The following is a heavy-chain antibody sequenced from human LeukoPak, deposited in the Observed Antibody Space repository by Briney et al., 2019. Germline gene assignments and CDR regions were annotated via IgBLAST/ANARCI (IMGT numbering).Heavy chain of an antibody. J-gene: IGHJ4*02. Sequence: ASVKVSCKASGYTFTGYYMHWVRQAPGQGLEWMGWINPNSGGTNYAQKFQGRVTMTRDTSISTAYMELSRLRSDDTAVYYCARVIYGDYAAFDYWGQGTLVTVSS. V-gene: IGHV1-2*02. CDR2: INPNSGGT. CDR1: GYTFTGYY. D-gene: IGHD4-17*01. CDR3: ARVIYGDYAAFDY.